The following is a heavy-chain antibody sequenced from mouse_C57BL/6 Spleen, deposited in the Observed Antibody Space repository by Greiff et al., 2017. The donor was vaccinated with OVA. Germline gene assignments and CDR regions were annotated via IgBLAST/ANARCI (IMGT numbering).Heavy chain of an antibody. Sequence: EVKLMESGGDLVKPGGSLKLSCAASGFTFSSYGMSWVRPTPDTRLEWVATISSGGSSPYYPDSVKGRFTISRDNAKNTLYLQMSSLKSEDTAMYYCARGPPKDYAMDDWGQGTSVTVSS. CDR2: ISSGGSSP. CDR3: ARGPPKDYAMDD. V-gene: IGHV5-6*01. CDR1: GFTFSSYG. J-gene: IGHJ4*01.